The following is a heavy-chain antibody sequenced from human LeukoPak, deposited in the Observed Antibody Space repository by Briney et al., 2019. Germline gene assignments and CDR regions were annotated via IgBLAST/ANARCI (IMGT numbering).Heavy chain of an antibody. J-gene: IGHJ3*02. D-gene: IGHD6-6*01. CDR1: GGSISSYY. V-gene: IGHV4-4*07. CDR2: FYTSGST. Sequence: PSETLSLTCTVSGGSISSYYWSWIRQPAGEGLAWIGRFYTSGSTNYNPSLKSRVTISVDTSKNQFSLKLSSVTAADTAVYYCARRVGSLGNLAARKPRGAFDIWGQGTMVTVSS. CDR3: ARRVGSLGNLAARKPRGAFDI.